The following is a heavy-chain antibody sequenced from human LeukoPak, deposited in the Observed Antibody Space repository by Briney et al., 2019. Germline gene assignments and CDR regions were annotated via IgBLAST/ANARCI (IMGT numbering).Heavy chain of an antibody. Sequence: GGSLRLSCAASRFTFSNYWMTWVRQAPGKGLEWVANIKQDGSEKYYVDSVKGRFTISRDNAKNSLYLQMNSLRAEDTAVYYCARSETTYYYDSSVYFYYYYGMDVWGQGTTVTVSS. D-gene: IGHD3-22*01. CDR3: ARSETTYYYDSSVYFYYYYGMDV. J-gene: IGHJ6*02. CDR1: RFTFSNYW. CDR2: IKQDGSEK. V-gene: IGHV3-7*01.